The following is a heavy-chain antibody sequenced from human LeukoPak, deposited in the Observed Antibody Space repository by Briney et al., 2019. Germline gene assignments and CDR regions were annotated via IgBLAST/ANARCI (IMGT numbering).Heavy chain of an antibody. CDR2: IYTSGST. Sequence: PSETLSLTCTVSGGSISSYYWSWLRQPAGRGREWIGRIYTSGSTHYNPSLKSRVTMSIDRSKNQFSLKLSSVTAADTAVYYCARSPNSSGYYYRAFDIWGQGTMVTVSS. J-gene: IGHJ3*02. V-gene: IGHV4-4*07. CDR3: ARSPNSSGYYYRAFDI. D-gene: IGHD3-22*01. CDR1: GGSISSYY.